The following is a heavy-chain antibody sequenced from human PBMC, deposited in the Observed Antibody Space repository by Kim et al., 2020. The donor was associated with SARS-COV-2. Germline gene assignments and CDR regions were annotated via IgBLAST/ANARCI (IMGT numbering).Heavy chain of an antibody. CDR1: GYTFTSYG. CDR2: ISAYNGNT. CDR3: AREFSAKETDYYGSGSYPDY. J-gene: IGHJ4*02. Sequence: ASVKVSCKASGYTFTSYGISWVRQAPGQGLEWMGWISAYNGNTNYAQKLQGRVTMTTDTSTSTAYMELRSLRSDDTAVYYCAREFSAKETDYYGSGSYPDYWGQGTLVTVSS. V-gene: IGHV1-18*01. D-gene: IGHD3-10*01.